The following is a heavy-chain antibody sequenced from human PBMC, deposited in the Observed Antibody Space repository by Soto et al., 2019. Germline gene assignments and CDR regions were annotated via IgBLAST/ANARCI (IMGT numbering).Heavy chain of an antibody. CDR2: IYQSGSA. J-gene: IGHJ6*02. V-gene: IGHV4-30-2*06. CDR1: GGSITSGGYS. Sequence: SETLSLTCTVSGGSITSGGYSWSWIRQSPGQGLEWIGYIYQSGSAFYNPSLKTRATILVDRSKNQFSLNLTSVTTADAAVYYCARAFYGVDLWGQGTTVTVSS. CDR3: ARAFYGVDL.